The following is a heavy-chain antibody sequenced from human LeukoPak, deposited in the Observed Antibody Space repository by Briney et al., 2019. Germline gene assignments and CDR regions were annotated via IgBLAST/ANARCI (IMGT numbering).Heavy chain of an antibody. CDR3: ARVYEGSYFDY. CDR2: TNPNSGGS. V-gene: IGHV1-2*06. CDR1: GYTFTGYY. Sequence: ASVKVSCKASGYTFTGYYMHWVRQAPGQGFEWMGRTNPNSGGSNYAQKFQGRVTMTRDTSISTAYMELSRLRSDDTAVYYCARVYEGSYFDYWGQGTLVTVSS. J-gene: IGHJ4*02. D-gene: IGHD3-10*01.